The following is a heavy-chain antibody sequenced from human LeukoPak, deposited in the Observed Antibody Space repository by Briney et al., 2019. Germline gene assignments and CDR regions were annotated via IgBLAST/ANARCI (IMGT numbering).Heavy chain of an antibody. J-gene: IGHJ4*02. Sequence: SETLSLTCTVSGGSISSYYWSWIRQPPGKGLEWIGYIYYSGSTNYNPSLKSRVTISVDTSKNQFSPKLSSVTAADTAVYYCARMGESGFDYWGQGTLVTVSS. CDR1: GGSISSYY. V-gene: IGHV4-59*01. D-gene: IGHD2-21*01. CDR2: IYYSGST. CDR3: ARMGESGFDY.